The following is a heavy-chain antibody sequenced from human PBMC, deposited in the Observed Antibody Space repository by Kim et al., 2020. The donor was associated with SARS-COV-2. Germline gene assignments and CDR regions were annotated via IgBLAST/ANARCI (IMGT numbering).Heavy chain of an antibody. Sequence: ASVKVSCKASGYTFTGYYMHWVRQAPGQGLEWMGRINPNSGGTNYAQKFQGRVTMTRDTSISTAYMELSRLRSDDTAVYYCAREDTGTLQDYGMDVWGQGTTVTVSS. CDR2: INPNSGGT. CDR3: AREDTGTLQDYGMDV. J-gene: IGHJ6*02. D-gene: IGHD1-1*01. CDR1: GYTFTGYY. V-gene: IGHV1-2*06.